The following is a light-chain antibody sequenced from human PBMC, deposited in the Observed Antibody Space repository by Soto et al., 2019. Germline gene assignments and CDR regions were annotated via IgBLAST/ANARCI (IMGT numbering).Light chain of an antibody. J-gene: IGLJ2*01. CDR1: ISDIGTYYY. CDR2: EVS. CDR3: SSYTSSSTVV. Sequence: QSALTQPPSASGSPGQSVTISCTGTISDIGTYYYVSWYQQHPGKAPKLIIYEVSERPSGVPDRFSGSKSGNTASLTVSGLQAEDEAHYYCSSYTSSSTVVFGGGTKLTVL. V-gene: IGLV2-8*01.